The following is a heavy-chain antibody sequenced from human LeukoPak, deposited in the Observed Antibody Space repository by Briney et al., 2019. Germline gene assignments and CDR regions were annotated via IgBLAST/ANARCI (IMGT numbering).Heavy chain of an antibody. CDR2: ISYDGSKK. D-gene: IGHD3-3*01. J-gene: IGHJ4*02. V-gene: IGHV3-30*19. CDR3: ARQYDF. CDR1: GFTFSSYG. Sequence: GGSLRLSCAASGFTFSSYGMHWVRQAPGKGLEWVAVISYDGSKKYYADSVKGRFTISRDNSKNTLYLQMNSLRTEDTALYYCARQYDFWGQGTQVTVSS.